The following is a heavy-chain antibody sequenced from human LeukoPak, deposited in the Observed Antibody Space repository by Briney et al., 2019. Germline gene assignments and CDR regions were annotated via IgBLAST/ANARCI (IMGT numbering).Heavy chain of an antibody. D-gene: IGHD1-26*01. V-gene: IGHV4-34*01. CDR3: ARQWELRGAFDI. CDR1: GGSFSGYY. J-gene: IGHJ3*02. CDR2: INHSGST. Sequence: SETLSLTCAVYGGSFSGYYWTWIRQPPGKGLEWIGEINHSGSTNYNPPLKSRVTISVDTSKNQFSLKLSSVTAADTAVYYCARQWELRGAFDIWGQGTMVTVSS.